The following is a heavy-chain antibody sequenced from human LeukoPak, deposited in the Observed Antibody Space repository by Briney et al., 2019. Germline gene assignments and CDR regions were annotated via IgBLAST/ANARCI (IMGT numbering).Heavy chain of an antibody. J-gene: IGHJ4*02. CDR3: ARGDSGWYSGH. V-gene: IGHV3-21*01. CDR1: GFTFSSYS. Sequence: GGSLRLSCAASGFTFSSYSMNWVRQAPGKGLEWVSSISSSSSYIYYADSVKGRFTISRDNAKNSLYLQMNSLRAEDTAVYYCARGDSGWYSGHWGQGTLVTVSS. D-gene: IGHD6-19*01. CDR2: ISSSSSYI.